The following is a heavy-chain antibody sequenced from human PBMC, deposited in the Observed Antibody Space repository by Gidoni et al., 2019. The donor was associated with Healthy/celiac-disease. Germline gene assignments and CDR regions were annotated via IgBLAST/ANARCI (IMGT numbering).Heavy chain of an antibody. V-gene: IGHV5-10-1*01. CDR1: GCSFTSYW. J-gene: IGHJ3*02. CDR2: IVPSDAYT. Sequence: EVQLAQSGAEVKTPGASLRISCKGSGCSFTSYWLSWLRQMPENGPEWMGRIVPSDAYTNYSPYFQGHVTISADKSIRTAYLQWSSLEASDTAMYYCARGGATAFDIWGQGTMVTVSS. D-gene: IGHD1-26*01. CDR3: ARGGATAFDI.